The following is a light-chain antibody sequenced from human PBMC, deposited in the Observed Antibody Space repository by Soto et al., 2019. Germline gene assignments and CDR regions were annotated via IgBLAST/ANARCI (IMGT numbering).Light chain of an antibody. CDR1: SGSVSTNYY. Sequence: QTVVTQEPSFSVSPGGTVTLTCGLSSGSVSTNYYPSWYQQTPGQAPRTLIYNTNTRSSGVPDRFSGSILGNKAALIITGAQADDESNYYCVLYVGSGISVFGGGTKLTVL. CDR3: VLYVGSGISV. CDR2: NTN. V-gene: IGLV8-61*01. J-gene: IGLJ2*01.